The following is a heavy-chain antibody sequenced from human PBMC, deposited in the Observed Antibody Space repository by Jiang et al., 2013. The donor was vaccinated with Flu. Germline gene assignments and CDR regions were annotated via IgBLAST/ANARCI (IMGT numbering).Heavy chain of an antibody. Sequence: FSSYGMHWVRQAPGKGLEWVAVIWYDGSNKYYADSVKGRFTISRDNSKNTLYLQMNSLRAEDTAVYYCARDLGGRSDYWGQGTLVTVSS. CDR1: FSSYG. CDR3: ARDLGGRSDY. D-gene: IGHD2-15*01. J-gene: IGHJ4*02. CDR2: IWYDGSNK. V-gene: IGHV3-33*01.